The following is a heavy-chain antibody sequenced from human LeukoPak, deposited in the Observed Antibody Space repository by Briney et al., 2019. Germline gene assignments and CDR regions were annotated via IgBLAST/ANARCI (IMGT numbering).Heavy chain of an antibody. V-gene: IGHV3-23*01. CDR3: ARGAFTWIQHPYAMDV. D-gene: IGHD5-18*01. CDR1: GFTFSSYA. CDR2: ISGSGGST. J-gene: IGHJ6*02. Sequence: PGGSLRLSCAASGFTFSSYAMSWVRQAPGKGLEWVSAISGSGGSTYYADSVKGRFTISRDNAKNSLYLQMSSLRAEDTAVYYCARGAFTWIQHPYAMDVWGRGTTVTVSS.